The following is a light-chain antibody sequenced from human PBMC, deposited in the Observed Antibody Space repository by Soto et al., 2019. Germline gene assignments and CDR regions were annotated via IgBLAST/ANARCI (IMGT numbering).Light chain of an antibody. J-gene: IGKJ5*01. CDR3: QQRSDWPIT. V-gene: IGKV3-11*01. Sequence: EIVLTQSPATLSLSPGERANLSCRASQNVRSYLAWYQQKPGQAPRLLIYDTTNRATGIPARFSGSGSGTDFTLTISSLEPEDFAVYYCQQRSDWPITFGQGTRLEIK. CDR1: QNVRSY. CDR2: DTT.